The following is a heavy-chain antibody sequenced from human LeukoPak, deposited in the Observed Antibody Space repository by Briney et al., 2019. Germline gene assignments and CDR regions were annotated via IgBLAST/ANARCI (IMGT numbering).Heavy chain of an antibody. V-gene: IGHV1-18*01. CDR2: IHIYRGNT. CDR1: GYSSTNYG. J-gene: IGHJ3*02. D-gene: IGHD5-18*01. Sequence: ASVKVSCKASGYSSTNYGISWVRQAPGQGLEWMGWIHIYRGNTNYAQKFQGRVTMTTDTSTSTVYMEVRGLRSDDTAMYYCARGVDTAMILWSAFDIWGQGTMVTVSS. CDR3: ARGVDTAMILWSAFDI.